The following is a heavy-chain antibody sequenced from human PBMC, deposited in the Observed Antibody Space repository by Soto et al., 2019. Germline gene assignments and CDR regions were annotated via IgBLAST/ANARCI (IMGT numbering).Heavy chain of an antibody. CDR2: IIPIFGTA. Sequence: QVQLVQSGAEVKKPGSSVKVSCKASGGTFSSYAISWVRQAPGQGLEWMGGIIPIFGTANYAQKFQGRVTITADESTSTAYMELSSLRSEDTAVYYCARDYYYDSSGYYFRLDYWGQGTPVTVSS. D-gene: IGHD3-22*01. V-gene: IGHV1-69*01. J-gene: IGHJ4*02. CDR3: ARDYYYDSSGYYFRLDY. CDR1: GGTFSSYA.